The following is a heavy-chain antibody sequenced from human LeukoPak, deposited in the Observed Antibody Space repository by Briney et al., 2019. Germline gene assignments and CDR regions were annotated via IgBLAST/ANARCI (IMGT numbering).Heavy chain of an antibody. CDR2: ISHDGSNK. V-gene: IGHV3-30*18. CDR1: GFTFSSYG. J-gene: IGHJ6*02. Sequence: GGSLRLSCAASGFTFSSYGMHWVRQAPGQGLEWVASISHDGSNKYYADSVRGRFTISRDNSKNTLYLQMNSLRAEDTAVYSCAKEAYYYDSRGYHNYYYYGMDVWGQGTTVTVSS. CDR3: AKEAYYYDSRGYHNYYYYGMDV. D-gene: IGHD3-22*01.